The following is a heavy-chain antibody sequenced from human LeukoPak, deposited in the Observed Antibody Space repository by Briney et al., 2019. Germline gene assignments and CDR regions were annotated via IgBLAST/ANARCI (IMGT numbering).Heavy chain of an antibody. CDR3: ARDLGAAAGTGGYYYYMDV. CDR2: ISAYNGNT. V-gene: IGHV1-18*01. CDR1: GYTFTSYG. Sequence: ASVKVSCKASGYTFTSYGISWVRQAPGQGLEWMGWISAYNGNTNYAQKLQGRVTMTTDTSTSTAYMELRSLRSDDTAVYYCARDLGAAAGTGGYYYYMDVWGKGTTVTVSS. J-gene: IGHJ6*03. D-gene: IGHD6-13*01.